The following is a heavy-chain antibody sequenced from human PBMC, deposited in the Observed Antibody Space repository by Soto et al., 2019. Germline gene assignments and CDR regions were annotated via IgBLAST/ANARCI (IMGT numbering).Heavy chain of an antibody. V-gene: IGHV1-69*13. Sequence: SVNGSVKASGCTFSCYAISWVRQAPGQVLDCMGGIIPIFGTANYAQNFQGRVTITADESTSTAYMELSSLRSEDTAVYYCASAKNNGSGIPGLGTHPYLFRDTHKLRNYYYYGMEVWGQGTTVNVSS. D-gene: IGHD3-10*01. CDR3: ASAKNNGSGIPGLGTHPYLFRDTHKLRNYYYYGMEV. CDR1: GCTFSCYA. CDR2: IIPIFGTA. J-gene: IGHJ6*02.